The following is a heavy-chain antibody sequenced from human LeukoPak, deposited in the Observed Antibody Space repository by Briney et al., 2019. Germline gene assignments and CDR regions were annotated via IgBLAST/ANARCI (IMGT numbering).Heavy chain of an antibody. D-gene: IGHD4-23*01. Sequence: PSETLSLTCTVSGGSISSSSYYWGWIRQPPGKGLEWIGSIYYSGSTYYIPSLKSRVTISVDTSKNQFSLKLNSVTAADTAVYYCARLGDYGGNPILNKYYFDYWGQGTLVTVSS. CDR1: GGSISSSSYY. CDR3: ARLGDYGGNPILNKYYFDY. CDR2: IYYSGST. J-gene: IGHJ4*02. V-gene: IGHV4-39*01.